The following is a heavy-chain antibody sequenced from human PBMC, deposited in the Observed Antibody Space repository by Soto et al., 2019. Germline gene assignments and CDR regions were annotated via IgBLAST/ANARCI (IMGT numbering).Heavy chain of an antibody. Sequence: SETLSLTCAVSGGSISSGGYSWSWIRQPPGKGLEWIGYIYYSGSTNYNPSLKSRVTISVDTSKNQFSLKLSSVTAADTAVYYCARVPWMVRGVIPIRFDPWGQGTLVTVSS. J-gene: IGHJ5*02. D-gene: IGHD3-10*01. CDR1: GGSISSGGYS. CDR3: ARVPWMVRGVIPIRFDP. V-gene: IGHV4-61*08. CDR2: IYYSGST.